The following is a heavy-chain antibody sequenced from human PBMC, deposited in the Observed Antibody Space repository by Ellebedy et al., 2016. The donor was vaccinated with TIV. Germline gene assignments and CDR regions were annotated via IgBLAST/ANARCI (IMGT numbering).Heavy chain of an antibody. V-gene: IGHV7-4-1*02. J-gene: IGHJ4*01. Sequence: AASVKVSCKGSGYSFNTNAMIWVRQAPGRGLEWMGWINTATGSPTYAQGFTGRFVFSLDTSVTTSYLEITSLEAEDTAVYFCARDFPAHGVCDYWGHGTLVTVSS. CDR3: ARDFPAHGVCDY. CDR1: GYSFNTNA. CDR2: INTATGSP.